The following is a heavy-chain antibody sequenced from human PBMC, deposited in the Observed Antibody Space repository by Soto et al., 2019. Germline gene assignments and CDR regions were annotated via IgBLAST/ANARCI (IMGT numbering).Heavy chain of an antibody. D-gene: IGHD3-22*01. CDR2: ISYDGSNK. J-gene: IGHJ4*02. Sequence: PGGSLRLSCAASGFTFSSYAMHWVRQAPGKGLEWVAVISYDGSNKYYADSVKGRFTISRDNSKNTLYLQMNSLRAEDTAVYYCAKSGSSHYDYFGSCGQGXLVTVSS. CDR1: GFTFSSYA. V-gene: IGHV3-30-3*02. CDR3: AKSGSSHYDYFGS.